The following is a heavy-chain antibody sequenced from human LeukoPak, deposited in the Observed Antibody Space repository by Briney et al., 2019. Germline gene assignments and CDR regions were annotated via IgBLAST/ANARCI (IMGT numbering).Heavy chain of an antibody. V-gene: IGHV3-23*01. D-gene: IGHD6-19*01. J-gene: IGHJ4*01. CDR1: GFTFSNSA. CDR3: AKGIYSSGWSYFDY. Sequence: GGSLRLSCAASGFTFSNSAMSWVRQAPGKGLEWVSTLSGSGITTYYADSVTGRFTISRDNSKNTLYLQMNSLRAEDTAVYYCAKGIYSSGWSYFDYWSHGTLVTVSS. CDR2: LSGSGITT.